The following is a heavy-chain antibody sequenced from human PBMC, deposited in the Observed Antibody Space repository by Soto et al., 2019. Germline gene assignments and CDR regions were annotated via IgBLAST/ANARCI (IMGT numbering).Heavy chain of an antibody. CDR3: AGDYVWGSYKDY. V-gene: IGHV4-34*01. J-gene: IGHJ4*02. CDR2: INHSGST. CDR1: GGSFSGYY. Sequence: QVQLQQWGAGLLKPSETLSLTCAVYGGSFSGYYWSWIRQPPGKGLEWIGEINHSGSTNYIPSLKSRVTISVDTSKNQFSLKLSSVTAADTAVYYCAGDYVWGSYKDYWGQGTLVTVSS. D-gene: IGHD3-16*01.